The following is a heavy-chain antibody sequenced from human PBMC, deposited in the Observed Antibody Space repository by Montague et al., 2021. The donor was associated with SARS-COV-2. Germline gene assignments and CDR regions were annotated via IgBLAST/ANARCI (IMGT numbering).Heavy chain of an antibody. J-gene: IGHJ4*02. Sequence: SLRLSCAASGFTFTDYTMNWVRQAPGKGLEWVSGIYWNGGDTGYADSVKGRFTISRDDTKNTLYLQMNSLRDEDTAFYYCARVRGVSTFDYWGQGTLVTVSS. CDR3: ARVRGVSTFDY. D-gene: IGHD2/OR15-2a*01. CDR1: GFTFTDYT. CDR2: IYWNGGDT. V-gene: IGHV3-20*04.